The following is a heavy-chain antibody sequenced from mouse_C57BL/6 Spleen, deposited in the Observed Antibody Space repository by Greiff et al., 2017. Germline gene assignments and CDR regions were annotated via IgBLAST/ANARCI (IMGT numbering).Heavy chain of an antibody. J-gene: IGHJ2*01. CDR2: IYPSDSET. CDR3: ARGSSGYGGNYFDY. V-gene: IGHV1-61*01. Sequence: QVQLQQPGAELVRPGSSVKLSCKASGYTFTSYWMDWVKQRPGQGLEWIGNIYPSDSETHYNQKFKDKATLTVDKSSSTAYMQLSSLTSEDSAVYYCARGSSGYGGNYFDYWGQGTTLTVSS. D-gene: IGHD3-2*02. CDR1: GYTFTSYW.